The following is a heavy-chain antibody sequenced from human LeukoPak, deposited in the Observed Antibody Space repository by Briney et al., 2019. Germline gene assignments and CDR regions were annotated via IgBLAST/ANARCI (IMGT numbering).Heavy chain of an antibody. CDR3: VGEMDSGWYPY. Sequence: GRSLRLSCAASGCNFRGYEMNWVRRAPGKGLQWLAYISSSGSSTYYADSVQGRFTISRDNAKNSLYLHMNSLRVDDTAVYYCVGEMDSGWYPYWGPGTLVTVSS. CDR1: GCNFRGYE. J-gene: IGHJ4*02. V-gene: IGHV3-48*03. D-gene: IGHD6-19*01. CDR2: ISSSGSST.